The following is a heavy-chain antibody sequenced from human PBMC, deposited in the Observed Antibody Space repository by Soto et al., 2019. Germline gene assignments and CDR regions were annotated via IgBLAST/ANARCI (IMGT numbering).Heavy chain of an antibody. J-gene: IGHJ4*02. V-gene: IGHV1-3*01. Sequence: QVQLVQSGAEVKKPGASVKVSCKASGYTFTSYAMHWVRQAPGQRLEWMGWINAGNGNTKYSQKFQGRVTITRDTSPGTAYMELSSLRSEDTAVYYCARGIVVVTALDYWGQGPLVTVSS. CDR1: GYTFTSYA. D-gene: IGHD2-21*02. CDR3: ARGIVVVTALDY. CDR2: INAGNGNT.